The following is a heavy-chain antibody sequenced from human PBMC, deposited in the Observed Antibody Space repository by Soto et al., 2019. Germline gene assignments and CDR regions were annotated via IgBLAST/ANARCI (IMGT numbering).Heavy chain of an antibody. D-gene: IGHD3-22*01. CDR1: GFTFSSYG. CDR3: AKIAMILGMDV. Sequence: PGGSLRLSCAASGFTFSSYGMHWVRQAPGKGLEWVAVISYDGSNKYYADSVKGRFTISRDNSKNTLYLQMNSLRAEDTAVYYCAKIAMILGMDVWGQGTTVTVSS. CDR2: ISYDGSNK. J-gene: IGHJ6*02. V-gene: IGHV3-30*18.